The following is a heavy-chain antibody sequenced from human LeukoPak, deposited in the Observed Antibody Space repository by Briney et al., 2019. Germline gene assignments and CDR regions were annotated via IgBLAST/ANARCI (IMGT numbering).Heavy chain of an antibody. V-gene: IGHV3-23*01. D-gene: IGHD6-19*01. CDR3: AKEAGGYIAVAGNTLLPTYYFDY. CDR1: GFTFSSYA. Sequence: PGGSLRLSCAASGFTFSSYAMSWVRQAPGKGLEWVSAISGSGGSTYYADSVKGRFTISRDNSKNTLYLQMNSLRAEDTAVYYCAKEAGGYIAVAGNTLLPTYYFDYWGQGTLVTVSS. CDR2: ISGSGGST. J-gene: IGHJ4*02.